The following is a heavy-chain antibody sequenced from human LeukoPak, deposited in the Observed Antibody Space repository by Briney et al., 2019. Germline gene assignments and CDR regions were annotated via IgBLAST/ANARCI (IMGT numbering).Heavy chain of an antibody. CDR1: GFTFSSYW. CDR3: ARAGYCSSTSCYYYYYYMDV. V-gene: IGHV3-7*01. J-gene: IGHJ6*03. CDR2: IKKDGSEK. Sequence: GGSLRLSCAASGFTFSSYWMSWVRQAQGKGLEWVANIKKDGSEKYYVDSVKGRFTISRDNAKNSLYLQMNSLRAEDTAVYYCARAGYCSSTSCYYYYYYMDVWGKGTTVTVSS. D-gene: IGHD2-2*01.